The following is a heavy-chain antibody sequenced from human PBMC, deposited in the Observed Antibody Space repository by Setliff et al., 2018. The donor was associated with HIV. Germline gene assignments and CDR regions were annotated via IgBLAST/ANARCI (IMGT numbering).Heavy chain of an antibody. V-gene: IGHV4-59*01. J-gene: IGHJ3*02. CDR2: IGYNGDT. D-gene: IGHD2-15*01. Sequence: PSETLSLTCTVSGGSINSYYWNWIRQSPGKGLEWIGYIGYNGDTSYNPPLNSRVTLSVDRSKNQFSLKLSSVSAADTAVYFCARWGASGGRPDWHAFDMWGQGTMVTVSS. CDR3: ARWGASGGRPDWHAFDM. CDR1: GGSINSYY.